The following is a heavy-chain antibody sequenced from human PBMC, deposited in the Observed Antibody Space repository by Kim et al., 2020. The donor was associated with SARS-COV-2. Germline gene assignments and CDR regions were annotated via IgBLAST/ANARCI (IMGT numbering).Heavy chain of an antibody. Sequence: GGSLRLSCAASGFTFSNNAMTWVRQAPGKGLEWVSGISTGGRRTYYADSVKGRFTISRDNSKNTMSLQMNGLRVEDTAVYYCAIAGQDEWKLLGNWGQGTLVTVSS. CDR3: AIAGQDEWKLLGN. J-gene: IGHJ4*02. CDR1: GFTFSNNA. CDR2: ISTGGRRT. V-gene: IGHV3-23*01. D-gene: IGHD1-26*01.